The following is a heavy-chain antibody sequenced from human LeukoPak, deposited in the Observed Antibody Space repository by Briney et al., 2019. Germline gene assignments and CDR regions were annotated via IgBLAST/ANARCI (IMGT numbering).Heavy chain of an antibody. CDR2: ISYDGSNK. CDR3: ARADSGYDQRYFDY. CDR1: GFTFSSYA. Sequence: GGSLRLSCAASGFTFSSYAMHWVRQAPGKGLEWVAVISYDGSNKYYADSVKGRFTISRDNSKNTLYLQMNSLRAEDTAVYYCARADSGYDQRYFDYWGQGTLVTVSS. D-gene: IGHD5-12*01. V-gene: IGHV3-30-3*01. J-gene: IGHJ4*02.